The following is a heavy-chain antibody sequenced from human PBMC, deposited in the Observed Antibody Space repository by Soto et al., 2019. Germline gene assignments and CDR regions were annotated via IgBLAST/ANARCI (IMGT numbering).Heavy chain of an antibody. V-gene: IGHV4-59*08. J-gene: IGHJ4*02. CDR1: GGSISSYY. Sequence: PSETLSLTCTVSGGSISSYYWSWIRQPPGKGLEWIGYIYYSGSTNYNPSLKSRVTISVDTPKNQFSLKLSSVTAADTAVYYCARHPGYYDILTGYTTYYFDYWGQGILVTVSS. CDR3: ARHPGYYDILTGYTTYYFDY. D-gene: IGHD3-9*01. CDR2: IYYSGST.